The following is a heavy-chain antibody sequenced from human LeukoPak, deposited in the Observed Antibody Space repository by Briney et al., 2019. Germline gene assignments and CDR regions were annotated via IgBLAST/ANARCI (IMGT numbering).Heavy chain of an antibody. CDR3: ASDPKLEGMVNWFDP. CDR1: GYTSTVYY. D-gene: IGHD1-1*01. Sequence: ASVKVSFKASGYTSTVYYMHWVRQAPGQGLEWMGWINPNSGGTNYAQKFQGRVTMTRDTSISTAYMELSRLRSDDTAVYYCASDPKLEGMVNWFDPWGQGTLVTVSS. CDR2: INPNSGGT. J-gene: IGHJ5*02. V-gene: IGHV1-2*02.